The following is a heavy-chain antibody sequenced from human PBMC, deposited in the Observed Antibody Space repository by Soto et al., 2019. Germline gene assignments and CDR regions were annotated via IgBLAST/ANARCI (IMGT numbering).Heavy chain of an antibody. CDR2: ISGSGGST. D-gene: IGHD3-3*01. V-gene: IGHV3-23*01. Sequence: PGGSLRLSCAASGFTFSSYAMSWVRQAPGKGLEWVSAISGSGGSTYYADSVKGRFTISRDNSKNTLYLQMNSLRAEDTAVYYCATRHLGYDFWSGSFRLRPDYYGMDVWGQGTTVTVSS. CDR3: ATRHLGYDFWSGSFRLRPDYYGMDV. J-gene: IGHJ6*02. CDR1: GFTFSSYA.